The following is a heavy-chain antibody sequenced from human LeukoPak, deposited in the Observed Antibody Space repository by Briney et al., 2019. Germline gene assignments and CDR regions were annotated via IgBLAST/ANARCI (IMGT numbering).Heavy chain of an antibody. CDR3: ARDSTDCGGDCFYYYYYMDV. CDR1: GYTFTSYG. CDR2: ISAYNGNT. D-gene: IGHD2-21*02. V-gene: IGHV1-18*01. Sequence: ASVKVSCKASGYTFTSYGISWVRQAPGQGLEGMGWISAYNGNTNYAQKLQGRVTMTTDTSTSTAYMELRSLRSDDTAVYYCARDSTDCGGDCFYYYYYMDVWGKGTTVTVSS. J-gene: IGHJ6*03.